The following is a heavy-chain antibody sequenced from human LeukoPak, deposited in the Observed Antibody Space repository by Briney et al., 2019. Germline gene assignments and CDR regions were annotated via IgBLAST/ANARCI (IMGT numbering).Heavy chain of an antibody. CDR3: ARRHVEYSSSSDPYYFDY. Sequence: SETLSLTCTVSGGSISSSSYYWGWIRQPPGKGLEWIGSIYYSGSTYYNPSLKSRVTISVDTSKNQFSLKLTSVAAADTAVYYCARRHVEYSSSSDPYYFDYWGQGTLVTVSS. D-gene: IGHD6-6*01. J-gene: IGHJ4*02. CDR2: IYYSGST. CDR1: GGSISSSSYY. V-gene: IGHV4-39*07.